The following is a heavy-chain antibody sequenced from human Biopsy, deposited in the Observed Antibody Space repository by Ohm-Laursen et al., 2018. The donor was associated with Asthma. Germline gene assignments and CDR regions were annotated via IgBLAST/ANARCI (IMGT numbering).Heavy chain of an antibody. J-gene: IGHJ4*02. CDR1: GGSINNFY. Sequence: GTLSLTCTVSGGSINNFYWSWIRQPPGKGLESIGHVYYSGSTNYNPSLKSRVTISIDASKDQFSLKLTSVTAADTAVYYCARGVDRVAGLLDHFDSWGQGTLVTVSS. CDR3: ARGVDRVAGLLDHFDS. D-gene: IGHD6-19*01. CDR2: VYYSGST. V-gene: IGHV4-59*01.